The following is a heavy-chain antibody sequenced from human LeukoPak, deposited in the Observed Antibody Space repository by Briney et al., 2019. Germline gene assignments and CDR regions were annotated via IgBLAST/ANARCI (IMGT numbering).Heavy chain of an antibody. CDR3: ARDRYNWNPLLDY. Sequence: PGGPLRLSCAASGFTFSRHSMNGVRQAPGKGLDWVSSISSSSSYIYYADSVKGRFTISRDNAKNSLYLQMNSLRAEDTAVYYCARDRYNWNPLLDYWGQGTLVTVSS. CDR2: ISSSSSYI. D-gene: IGHD1-20*01. CDR1: GFTFSRHS. J-gene: IGHJ4*02. V-gene: IGHV3-21*01.